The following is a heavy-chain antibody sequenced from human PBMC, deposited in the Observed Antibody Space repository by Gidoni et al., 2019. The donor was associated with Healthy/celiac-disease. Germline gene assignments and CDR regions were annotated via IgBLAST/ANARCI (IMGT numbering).Heavy chain of an antibody. D-gene: IGHD3-10*01. CDR2: IYHSGST. CDR1: GYSISSGYY. J-gene: IGHJ4*02. V-gene: IGHV4-38-2*02. Sequence: QVQLQESGPGLVKPSETLSLTCTVSGYSISSGYYWGWIRQPPGKGLEWIGSIYHSGSTYYNPSLKSRVTISVDTSKNQFSLKLSSVTAADTAVYYCARVGSGVPFDYWGQGTLVTVSS. CDR3: ARVGSGVPFDY.